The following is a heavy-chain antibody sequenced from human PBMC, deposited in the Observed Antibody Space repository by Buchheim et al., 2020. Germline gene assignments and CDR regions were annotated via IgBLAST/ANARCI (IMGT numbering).Heavy chain of an antibody. CDR3: ARDGGYDSSGYYYFLDY. CDR1: GFTFSSYS. CDR2: ISSSSSYI. Sequence: EVQLVESGGGLVKPGGSLRLSCAASGFTFSSYSMNWVRQATGKGLEWVSSISSSSSYIYYADSVKGRFTIHRDNAKRSLYLQMNSLRAEDTAVYYCARDGGYDSSGYYYFLDYWGQGTL. J-gene: IGHJ4*02. V-gene: IGHV3-21*01. D-gene: IGHD3-22*01.